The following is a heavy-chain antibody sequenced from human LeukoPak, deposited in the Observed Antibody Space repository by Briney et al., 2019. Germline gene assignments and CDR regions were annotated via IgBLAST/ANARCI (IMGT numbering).Heavy chain of an antibody. D-gene: IGHD4-17*01. V-gene: IGHV3-21*01. CDR1: GFSFSSYS. Sequence: GGSLRLSCAASGFSFSSYSVNWVRQAPGKGLEWVSSISSSSSYIYYADSVKGRFTLSRDYAKNSVYLHMNSLRAEDSAVYYCAKGVDVTSFDAFDIWGQGTMVTVSS. J-gene: IGHJ3*02. CDR3: AKGVDVTSFDAFDI. CDR2: ISSSSSYI.